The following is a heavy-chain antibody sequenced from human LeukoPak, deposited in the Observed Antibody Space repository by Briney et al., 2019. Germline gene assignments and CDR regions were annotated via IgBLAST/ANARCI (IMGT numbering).Heavy chain of an antibody. D-gene: IGHD1-1*01. V-gene: IGHV1-46*01. J-gene: IGHJ4*02. CDR2: INPSGGST. CDR3: ARDLNYNFDY. Sequence: VASVTVSCKASGYTFTNYDMHWVRQAPGQGLEWMGIINPSGGSTHYAQKFQGRVTLTRDTSTSTVYMELSSLRSGDTAVYYCARDLNYNFDYWGQGTLVTVSS. CDR1: GYTFTNYD.